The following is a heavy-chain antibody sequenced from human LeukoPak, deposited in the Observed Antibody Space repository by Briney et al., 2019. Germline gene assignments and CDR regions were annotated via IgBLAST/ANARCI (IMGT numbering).Heavy chain of an antibody. V-gene: IGHV3-48*03. D-gene: IGHD6-6*01. CDR1: GFTFSSYE. CDR2: ISSSGSTI. Sequence: PGGSLRLSCAASGFTFSSYEMNWVRQAPGKGLEWVSYISSSGSTIYYADSVKGRFTISRDNAKNSLYLQMNSLRAEDTAVYYCARDAAARRLYYFDYWGQGTLVTVSS. CDR3: ARDAAARRLYYFDY. J-gene: IGHJ4*02.